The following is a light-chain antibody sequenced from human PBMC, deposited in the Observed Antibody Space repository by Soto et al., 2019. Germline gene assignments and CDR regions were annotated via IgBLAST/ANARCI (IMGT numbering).Light chain of an antibody. J-gene: IGLJ1*01. CDR3: ASYTSSRAYV. CDR2: EVS. V-gene: IGLV2-14*01. Sequence: QSVLTQPASVSGSPGQSITISCTGTSSDVGGYNYVSWYQQQAGKAPKLIIHEVSNRPSGVSNRFSGSKSGNTASLTISGLQDEDEADYYCASYTSSRAYVFGIGTKVTVL. CDR1: SSDVGGYNY.